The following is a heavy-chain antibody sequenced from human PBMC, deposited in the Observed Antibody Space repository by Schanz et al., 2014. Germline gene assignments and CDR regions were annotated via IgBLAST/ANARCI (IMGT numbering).Heavy chain of an antibody. V-gene: IGHV3-74*01. CDR3: TRGPCSRSYGWYYDS. CDR1: GFTFSSYW. Sequence: EVQLVESGGGLVQPGGSLRLSCAASGFTFSSYWMHWVRQAPGKGLVWISRINSDGSSASYADSVKGRFTISRDNAKNTLYLQMNRVTAEDSAVYYGTRGPCSRSYGWYYDSWGQGSLVTVSS. CDR2: INSDGSSA. D-gene: IGHD3-10*02. J-gene: IGHJ4*02.